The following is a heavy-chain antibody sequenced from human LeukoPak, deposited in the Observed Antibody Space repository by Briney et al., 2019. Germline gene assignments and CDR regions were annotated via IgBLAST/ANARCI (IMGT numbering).Heavy chain of an antibody. J-gene: IGHJ3*02. CDR2: IYYSGST. V-gene: IGHV4-39*07. CDR3: AREGGSYKAFDI. D-gene: IGHD1-26*01. Sequence: SEALSLTCTVSGVSISSSSYYWGWIRQPPGKGLEWIGSIYYSGSTYYNPSLKSRVTISVDTSKNQFSLKLGSVTAADTAVYYCAREGGSYKAFDIWGQGTMVTVSS. CDR1: GVSISSSSYY.